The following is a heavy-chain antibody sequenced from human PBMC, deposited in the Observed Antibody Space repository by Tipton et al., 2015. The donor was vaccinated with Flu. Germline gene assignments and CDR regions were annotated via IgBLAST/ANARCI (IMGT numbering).Heavy chain of an antibody. V-gene: IGHV1-2*02. Sequence: QLVQTGAEVKRPGASVKLSCTTSGYTFTDYYLHWVRQAPGQGLESRGWINPQNGDTKYAENFQGRVTMTRDTSIKQIYMELRDLKSDDTALYYCARLSEYWGQGALVTVSS. CDR2: INPQNGDT. J-gene: IGHJ4*02. D-gene: IGHD6-6*01. CDR1: GYTFTDYY. CDR3: ARLSEY.